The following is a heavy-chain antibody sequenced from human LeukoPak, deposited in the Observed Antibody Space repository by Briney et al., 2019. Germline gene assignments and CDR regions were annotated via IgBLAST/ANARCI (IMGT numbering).Heavy chain of an antibody. D-gene: IGHD6-13*01. CDR3: ARRGSSSPPYYYYYMDV. CDR1: GFTFSSYG. J-gene: IGHJ6*03. CDR2: ISGSGGST. Sequence: GGSLRLSCAASGFTFSSYGMSWVRQAPGKGLEWVSAISGSGGSTYYADSVKGRFTISRDNSKNTLYLQMNSLRAEDTAVYYCARRGSSSPPYYYYYMDVWGIGTTVTISS. V-gene: IGHV3-23*01.